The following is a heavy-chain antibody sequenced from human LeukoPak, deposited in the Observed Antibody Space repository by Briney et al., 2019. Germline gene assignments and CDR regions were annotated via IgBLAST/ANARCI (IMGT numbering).Heavy chain of an antibody. J-gene: IGHJ4*02. CDR1: GFTFDDYA. D-gene: IGHD3-22*01. CDR2: ISWNSGSI. V-gene: IGHV3-9*03. CDR3: AKDRSYDSSGYIDY. Sequence: QPGGSLRLSCAASGFTFDDYAMHWVRQAPGKGLEWVSGISWNSGSIGYADSVKGRFTISRDNAKNPLYLQMNSLRAEDMALYYRAKDRSYDSSGYIDYWGQGTLVTVSS.